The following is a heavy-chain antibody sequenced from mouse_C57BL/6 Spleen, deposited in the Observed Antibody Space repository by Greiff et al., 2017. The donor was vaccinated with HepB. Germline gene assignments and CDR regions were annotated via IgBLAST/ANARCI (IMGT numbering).Heavy chain of an antibody. CDR1: GYTFTSYW. CDR2: IDPSDSYT. J-gene: IGHJ2*01. V-gene: IGHV1-50*01. D-gene: IGHD2-5*01. CDR3: ARGAYYSNYGYFDY. Sequence: VQLQQPGAELVKPGASVKLSCKASGYTFTSYWMQWVKQRPGQGLEWIEEIDPSDSYTNYNQKFKGKATLTVDTSSSTAYMQLSSLTSEDSAVYYCARGAYYSNYGYFDYWGQGTTLTVSS.